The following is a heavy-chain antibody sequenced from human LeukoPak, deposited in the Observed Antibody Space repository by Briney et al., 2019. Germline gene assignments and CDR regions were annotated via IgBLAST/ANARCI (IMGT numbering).Heavy chain of an antibody. CDR3: VTDTMVPLAQIDR. CDR1: GFTFSDAW. D-gene: IGHD2-8*01. V-gene: IGHV3-15*01. Sequence: PGGSLRLTCAASGFTFSDAWMSWVRQAPGKGLECVGRIRSVAAGGTTEYAAAVEGRFSISRDDSKDTLSLQMNSLEIEDTAVYFCVTDTMVPLAQIDRWGQGTLVTVSS. J-gene: IGHJ5*02. CDR2: IRSVAAGGTT.